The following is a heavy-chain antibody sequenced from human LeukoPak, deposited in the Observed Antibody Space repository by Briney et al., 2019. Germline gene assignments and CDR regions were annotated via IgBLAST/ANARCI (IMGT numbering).Heavy chain of an antibody. CDR1: GYTFTSYD. Sequence: ASVKVSCKASGYTFTSYDINWVRQAPGQGLEWMGWMNPNSGNTGYAQKFQGRVTMTRNTSISTAYMELSSLRSEDTAVYYCARAPKSGYYDSSGYYYNHYYYGMDVWGQGTTVTVSS. CDR2: MNPNSGNT. D-gene: IGHD3-22*01. V-gene: IGHV1-8*01. J-gene: IGHJ6*02. CDR3: ARAPKSGYYDSSGYYYNHYYYGMDV.